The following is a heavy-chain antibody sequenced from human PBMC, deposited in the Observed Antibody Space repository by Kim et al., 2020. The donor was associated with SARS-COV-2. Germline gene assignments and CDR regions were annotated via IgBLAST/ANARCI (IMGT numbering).Heavy chain of an antibody. J-gene: IGHJ6*04. CDR1: GFTFSSYA. V-gene: IGHV3-23*01. D-gene: IGHD3-10*01. CDR2: ISGSGGST. Sequence: GGSLRLSCAASGFTFSSYAMSWVRQAPGKGLEWVSAISGSGGSTYYADSVKGRFTISRDNSKNTLYLQMNSLRAEDTAVYYCANYGSGSYYMSYYYYGMDVWGKKTTGSVSS. CDR3: ANYGSGSYYMSYYYYGMDV.